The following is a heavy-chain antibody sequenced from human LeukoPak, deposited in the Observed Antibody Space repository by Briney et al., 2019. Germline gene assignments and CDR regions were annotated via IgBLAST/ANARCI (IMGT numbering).Heavy chain of an antibody. CDR2: IIPIFGTA. CDR3: ARGHGALYYYYGMDV. Sequence: GASVKVSCKASGGTFSSYAISWVRQAPGQGLEWMGGIIPIFGTANYAQKFQGRVTITADESTSTAYMELSSLRSEDTAVYYCARGHGALYYYYGMDVWGQGTTVTVSS. J-gene: IGHJ6*02. V-gene: IGHV1-69*13. CDR1: GGTFSSYA.